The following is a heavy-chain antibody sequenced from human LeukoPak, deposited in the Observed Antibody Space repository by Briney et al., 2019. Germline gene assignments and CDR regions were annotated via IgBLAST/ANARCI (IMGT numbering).Heavy chain of an antibody. Sequence: ASVKVSFKASGYTFTSYGISWVRQAPGQGREGMGWISAYNGNTNYAQKLQGRVTITTDTSTSTAYMELRSLRSDDTAVYYCARGATRWVVVPAATDYWGQGTLVTVSS. J-gene: IGHJ4*02. CDR3: ARGATRWVVVPAATDY. CDR1: GYTFTSYG. V-gene: IGHV1-18*01. D-gene: IGHD2-2*01. CDR2: ISAYNGNT.